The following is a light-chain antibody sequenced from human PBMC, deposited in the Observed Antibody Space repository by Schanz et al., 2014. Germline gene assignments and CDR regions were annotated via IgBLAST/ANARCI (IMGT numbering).Light chain of an antibody. J-gene: IGLJ2*01. CDR3: CSYAGSSTSVV. CDR1: SSDVGSYNL. V-gene: IGLV2-23*01. Sequence: QSALTQPASASGSPGQSITISCTGTSSDVGSYNLVSWYQQHPGKAPKLMIYEGSKRPSGVSNRFSGSKSGNTASLTISGLQAEDEADYYCCSYAGSSTSVVFGGGTKLTVV. CDR2: EGS.